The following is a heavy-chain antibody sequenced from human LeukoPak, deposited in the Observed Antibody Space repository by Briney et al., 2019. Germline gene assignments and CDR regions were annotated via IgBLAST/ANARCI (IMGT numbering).Heavy chain of an antibody. J-gene: IGHJ5*02. CDR1: GFTFSTYI. V-gene: IGHV3-48*04. CDR3: ARSATREIFTGGFDP. Sequence: GGSLILSCSASGFTFSTYIMNWARQAPGKGLEWGSYINSSDGTIYYPYSVKGRFTISSDNANNSLYLQMNSLRAEDTAFYYCARSATREIFTGGFDPWGQGTLVTVSS. CDR2: INSSDGTI. D-gene: IGHD3-9*01.